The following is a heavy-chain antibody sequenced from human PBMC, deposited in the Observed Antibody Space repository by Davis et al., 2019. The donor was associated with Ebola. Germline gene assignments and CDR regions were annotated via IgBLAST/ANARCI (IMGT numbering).Heavy chain of an antibody. J-gene: IGHJ4*02. D-gene: IGHD5-24*01. CDR1: GFTFSDYS. Sequence: GESLKISCAASGFTFSDYSMSWIRQAPGKGLEWVAVVSFDGSYIYYADSVKGRFTISRDDSKNTLYLQMNSLRAEDTAVYYCAKWDGYGDYWGQGTLVTVSS. CDR3: AKWDGYGDY. V-gene: IGHV3-30*18. CDR2: VSFDGSYI.